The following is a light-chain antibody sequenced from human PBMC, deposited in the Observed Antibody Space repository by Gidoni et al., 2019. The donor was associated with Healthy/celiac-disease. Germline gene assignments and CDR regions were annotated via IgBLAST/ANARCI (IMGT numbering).Light chain of an antibody. CDR3: HQSYSTPLYT. J-gene: IGKJ2*01. V-gene: IGKV1-39*01. CDR1: QSISSY. Sequence: DSQLTQSPSSLSASVGDRVTITCRASQSISSYLNWYQQKPGKAPKLLLYAASSLQSGVPSRFSGSGSGTDFTLTIISLQPEDFSTYYCHQSYSTPLYTFGQGTKLEIK. CDR2: AAS.